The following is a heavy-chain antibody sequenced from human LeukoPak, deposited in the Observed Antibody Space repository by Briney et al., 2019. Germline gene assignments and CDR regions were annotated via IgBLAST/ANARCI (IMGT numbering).Heavy chain of an antibody. CDR3: AKWDRSGWHYYFDY. J-gene: IGHJ4*02. Sequence: PGESLRLSCAASGFTFSSYAMSWVRQAPGKGLECVSRISGSGDTYYADSVKGRFTISRDNSKTTLCLQMNSLRAEDTAVYFCAKWDRSGWHYYFDYWGQGTLVTVSS. CDR1: GFTFSSYA. V-gene: IGHV3-23*01. D-gene: IGHD6-19*01. CDR2: ISGSGDT.